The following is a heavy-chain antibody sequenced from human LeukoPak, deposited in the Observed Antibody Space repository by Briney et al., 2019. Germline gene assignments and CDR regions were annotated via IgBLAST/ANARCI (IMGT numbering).Heavy chain of an antibody. CDR1: GYSFTSYW. D-gene: IGHD4-23*01. J-gene: IGHJ3*02. CDR2: IYPGDSDT. CDR3: AIWAHDYGGKEGAFDI. V-gene: IGHV5-51*01. Sequence: GESLKISCKGSGYSFTSYWIGWVRQMPGKGLEWMGIIYPGDSDTRCSPSFQGQVTISADKSISTAYLQWSSLKASDTAMYYCAIWAHDYGGKEGAFDIWGQGTMVTVSS.